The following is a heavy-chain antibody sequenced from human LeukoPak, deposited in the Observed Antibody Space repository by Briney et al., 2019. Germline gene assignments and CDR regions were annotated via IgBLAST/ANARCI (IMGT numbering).Heavy chain of an antibody. CDR2: ISGSGGST. CDR1: GFTSSSYA. V-gene: IGHV3-23*01. D-gene: IGHD4-17*01. Sequence: PGAPLRLSCAASGFTSSSYAMSWVRQAPGKGLEWVSAISGSGGSTYYADSVKGRFTISRDNSKNTLYLQMNSLRAEDTAVYYCAKNPTTVTSQEYYWGQGTLVTVSS. J-gene: IGHJ4*02. CDR3: AKNPTTVTSQEYY.